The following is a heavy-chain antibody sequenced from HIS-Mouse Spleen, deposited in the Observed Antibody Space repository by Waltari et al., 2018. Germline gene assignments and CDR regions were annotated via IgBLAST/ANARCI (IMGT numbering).Heavy chain of an antibody. CDR2: IYYRGST. V-gene: IGHV4-39*07. J-gene: IGHJ2*01. CDR3: AREIPYSSSWYDWYFDL. Sequence: QLQLQESGPGLVKPSETLSLTCTVSGGSISSSRYYWGGIRQPPGKGLEWIGSIYYRGSTYYNPSLKSRVTISVDTSKNQFSLKLSSVTAADTAVYYCAREIPYSSSWYDWYFDLWGRGTLVTVSS. CDR1: GGSISSSRYY. D-gene: IGHD6-13*01.